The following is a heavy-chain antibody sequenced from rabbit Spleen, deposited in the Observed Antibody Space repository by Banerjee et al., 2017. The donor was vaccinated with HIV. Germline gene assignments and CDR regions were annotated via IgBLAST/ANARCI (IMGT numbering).Heavy chain of an antibody. CDR1: GFDFSSYG. V-gene: IGHV1S47*01. CDR2: IDPIFHIS. Sequence: QEQLKETGGGLVQPGGSLKLSCKASGFDFSSYGVSWVRQAPGKGLEWIGYIDPIFHISTYATWVNGRFTISRDNAQNTVFLQMTSLTAADTATYFCVREVAAKFGLWGQGTLVTVS. J-gene: IGHJ4*01. D-gene: IGHD4-1*01. CDR3: VREVAAKFGL.